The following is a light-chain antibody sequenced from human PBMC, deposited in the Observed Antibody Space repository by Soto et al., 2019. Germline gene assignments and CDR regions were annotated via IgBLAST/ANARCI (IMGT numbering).Light chain of an antibody. J-gene: IGLJ1*01. CDR1: SSDVGGYNY. CDR2: EVS. V-gene: IGLV2-8*01. Sequence: QSVLTQPPSASGSPGQSVTISCTGTSSDVGGYNYVSWYQQHPGKAPKLMIYEVSKRPSGVPDRFSGSKSGNTASLTVSGLQAEDVADYYCSSYAGSNNYVFGTGTNVTVL. CDR3: SSYAGSNNYV.